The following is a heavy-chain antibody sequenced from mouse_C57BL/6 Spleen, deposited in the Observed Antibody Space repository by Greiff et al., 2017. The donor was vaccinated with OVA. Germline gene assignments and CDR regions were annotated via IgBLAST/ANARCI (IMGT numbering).Heavy chain of an antibody. CDR3: ARGNDYDVGGHFDY. V-gene: IGHV1-47*01. CDR1: GYTFTTYP. CDR2: FHPDNDDT. J-gene: IGHJ2*01. D-gene: IGHD2-4*01. Sequence: QVQLKQSGAELVKPGASVKMSCKASGYTFTTYPIEWMKQNHGKSLEWIGNFHPDNDDTKYNEKFKGKATLTVDKSSSTVYLELSRLTSDDSAVLYCARGNDYDVGGHFDYWGQGTTLTVSS.